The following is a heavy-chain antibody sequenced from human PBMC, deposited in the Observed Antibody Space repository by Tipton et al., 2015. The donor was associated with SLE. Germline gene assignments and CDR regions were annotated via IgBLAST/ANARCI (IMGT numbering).Heavy chain of an antibody. J-gene: IGHJ2*01. D-gene: IGHD6-19*01. CDR1: GGSFSGYY. CDR2: INHSGST. Sequence: TLSLTCAVYGGSFSGYYWSWIRQPPGKGLEWIGEINHSGSTNYNPSLKSRVTISVDTSKNQFSLKLSPVTAADTAVYYCARVRQWLDRFDLWGRGTLVTVSS. V-gene: IGHV4-34*01. CDR3: ARVRQWLDRFDL.